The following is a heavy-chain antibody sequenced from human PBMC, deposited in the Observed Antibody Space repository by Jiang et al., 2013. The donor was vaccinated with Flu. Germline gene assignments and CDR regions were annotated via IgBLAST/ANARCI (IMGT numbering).Heavy chain of an antibody. CDR3: ARTSYYDILTGYPATYYFDF. CDR1: GSTLSTDY. D-gene: IGHD3-9*01. V-gene: IGHV1-46*01. Sequence: GAEVKKPGAAVMISCKASGSTLSTDYIHWVRQAPGKGLEWMGLINTKTGRTSFEENFQGRVAMTRDTSTSTVYMELSSLTSEDTAVYYCARTSYYDILTGYPATYYFDFWGQGTQVTVSS. J-gene: IGHJ4*02. CDR2: INTKTGRT.